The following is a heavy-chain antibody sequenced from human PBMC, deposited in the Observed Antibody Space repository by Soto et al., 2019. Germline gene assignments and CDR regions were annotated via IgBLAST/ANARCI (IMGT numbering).Heavy chain of an antibody. CDR3: ARGAPFDP. Sequence: GGSLRLSCAASGFTFSSFSMNWVRQAPGKGLEWVSSISSVSSYIYYADSVKGRFTISRDNAKSSLFLQMNSLRAEDTAVYYCARGAPFDPWGQGALVTVSS. CDR1: GFTFSSFS. J-gene: IGHJ5*02. V-gene: IGHV3-21*01. CDR2: ISSVSSYI.